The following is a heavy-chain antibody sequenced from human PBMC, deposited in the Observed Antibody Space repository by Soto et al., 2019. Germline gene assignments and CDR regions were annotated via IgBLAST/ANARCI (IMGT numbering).Heavy chain of an antibody. J-gene: IGHJ6*02. V-gene: IGHV4-59*13. Sequence: QVPLQESGPGLVKPSETLSLTCTVSGDSMSPFYWNWIRQSPGKGLEWIGYIYYSGNTNYNPSLKSRLAISVDTSKNQFYRKLSSVTAADTAVYYCARGVYDYWSGYYAGSGLDVWGQGTTVTVSS. CDR1: GDSMSPFY. CDR2: IYYSGNT. D-gene: IGHD3-3*01. CDR3: ARGVYDYWSGYYAGSGLDV.